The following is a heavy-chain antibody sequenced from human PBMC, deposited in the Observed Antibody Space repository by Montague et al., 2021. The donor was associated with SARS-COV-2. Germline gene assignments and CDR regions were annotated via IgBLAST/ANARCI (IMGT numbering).Heavy chain of an antibody. CDR2: LLTSGAT. J-gene: IGHJ6*03. V-gene: IGHV4-61*02. Sequence: TLSLTCTVSGDSITSKTHYWDWVRQPAGKGLEWFGRLLTSGATXFXXXXKXRLTISRDTSKNEFYLKLSSVTAADTAVYYCARDSPHFDFWRGHYGDKYYMDIWGKGTMVTVS. CDR3: ARDSPHFDFWRGHYGDKYYMDI. CDR1: GDSITSKTHY. D-gene: IGHD3-3*01.